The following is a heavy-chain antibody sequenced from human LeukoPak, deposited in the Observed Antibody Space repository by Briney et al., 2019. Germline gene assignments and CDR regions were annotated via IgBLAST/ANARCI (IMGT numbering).Heavy chain of an antibody. CDR1: GGSISSYY. CDR2: IYTSGST. Sequence: SETLSLTCTVSGGSISSYYWSWIRQPPGKGLEWIGYIYTSGSTNYNPSLKSRVTISVDTSKNQFSLKLSSVTAADTAVYYCAREHSSSWYASRYYYYMGVWGKGTTVTVSS. J-gene: IGHJ6*03. D-gene: IGHD6-13*01. CDR3: AREHSSSWYASRYYYYMGV. V-gene: IGHV4-4*09.